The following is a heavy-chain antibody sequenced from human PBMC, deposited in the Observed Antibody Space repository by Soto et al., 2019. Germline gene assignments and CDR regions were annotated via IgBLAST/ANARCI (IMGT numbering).Heavy chain of an antibody. CDR3: ARADTAMVTGHFDY. V-gene: IGHV1-69*01. J-gene: IGHJ4*02. D-gene: IGHD5-18*01. CDR2: IIPIFGTA. CDR1: GGTFSSYA. Sequence: QVQLVQSGAEVKKPGSSVKVSCKASGGTFSSYAISRVRQAPGQGLEWMGGIIPIFGTANYAQKFQGRVTITADESTSTAYMELSSLRSEDTAVYYCARADTAMVTGHFDYWGQGTLVTVSS.